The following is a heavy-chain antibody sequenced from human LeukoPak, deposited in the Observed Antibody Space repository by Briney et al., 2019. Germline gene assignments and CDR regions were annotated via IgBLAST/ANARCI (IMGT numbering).Heavy chain of an antibody. CDR3: AREVRVINDLDV. V-gene: IGHV1-2*02. D-gene: IGHD3-16*01. J-gene: IGHJ6*02. Sequence: ASVKVSCEPSGYTLTDTYTYWGRQAPGQGLEWLGWLNPHSGGTNYAQKFQGRATLTSDTSISTAYMELSLLTSDDTAIYYCAREVRVINDLDVWGQGTTVIVSS. CDR1: GYTLTDTY. CDR2: LNPHSGGT.